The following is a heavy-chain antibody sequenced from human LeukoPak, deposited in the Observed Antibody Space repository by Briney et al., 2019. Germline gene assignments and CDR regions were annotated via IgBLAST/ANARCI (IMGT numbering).Heavy chain of an antibody. Sequence: GGSLRLSCGASGFTFSNYAMSWVRQAPGKGLEWVSVIYSGGSTDYADSVKGRFTISRDNSKNTLYLQMNSLRAEDTAFYYCAKDRAPGIVVVPAAFDYWGQGTLVTVSS. J-gene: IGHJ4*02. V-gene: IGHV3-53*01. CDR2: IYSGGST. CDR3: AKDRAPGIVVVPAAFDY. CDR1: GFTFSNYA. D-gene: IGHD2-2*01.